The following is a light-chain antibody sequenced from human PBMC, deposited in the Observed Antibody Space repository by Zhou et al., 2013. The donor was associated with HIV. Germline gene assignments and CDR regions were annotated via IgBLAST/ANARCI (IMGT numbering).Light chain of an antibody. CDR3: LQDYNYPPT. CDR2: AAS. Sequence: IQMTQSPSSLSASVGDRVTITCRASQSISSNLNWYQQKPGKAPKLLIYAASSLQSGVPSRFSGSGSGTEFTLTISSLQPDDFATYYCLQDYNYPPTFGQGTKVE. J-gene: IGKJ1*01. V-gene: IGKV1-6*01. CDR1: QSISSN.